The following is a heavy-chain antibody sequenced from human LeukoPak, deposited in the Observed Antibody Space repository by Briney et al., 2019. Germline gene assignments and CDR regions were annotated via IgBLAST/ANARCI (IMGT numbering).Heavy chain of an antibody. V-gene: IGHV3-23*01. Sequence: PGGSLRLSCAASGFTFSSYAMSWVRRAPGKGLEWVSHITGSGRNTYYADSVKGRFTVSRDNSKNTVYLQMNNLRAEDTAVYYCAKEIPVAVYFDYWGQGTLVTVSS. CDR2: ITGSGRNT. CDR1: GFTFSSYA. D-gene: IGHD6-19*01. J-gene: IGHJ4*02. CDR3: AKEIPVAVYFDY.